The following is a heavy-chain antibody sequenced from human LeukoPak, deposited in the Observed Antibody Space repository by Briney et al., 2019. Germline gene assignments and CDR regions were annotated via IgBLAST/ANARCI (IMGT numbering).Heavy chain of an antibody. J-gene: IGHJ6*02. CDR2: IYPGDSDT. D-gene: IGHD3-10*01. V-gene: IGHV5-51*01. CDR1: GYSFTSYW. CDR3: ARSYYYGPGGYYYYGMDV. Sequence: KSGESLKISCKGSGYSFTSYWIGWVRQMPGKGQEWMGIIYPGDSDTRYSPSFQGQVTISADKSISTAYLQWSSLRASDTAMYYCARSYYYGPGGYYYYGMDVWGQGTTVTVSS.